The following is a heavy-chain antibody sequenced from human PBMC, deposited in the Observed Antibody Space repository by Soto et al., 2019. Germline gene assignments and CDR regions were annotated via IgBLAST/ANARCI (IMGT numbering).Heavy chain of an antibody. CDR3: ARGLPAIAVVPAFDY. J-gene: IGHJ4*02. V-gene: IGHV1-69*02. CDR2: IIPILGIA. CDR1: GGTFSSYT. D-gene: IGHD6-19*01. Sequence: SVKVSCKASGGTFSSYTISWVRQAPGQGLEWMGRIIPILGIANYAQKFQGRVTITADKSTSTAYMELSSLRSEDTAVYYCARGLPAIAVVPAFDYWGQGTLVTVSS.